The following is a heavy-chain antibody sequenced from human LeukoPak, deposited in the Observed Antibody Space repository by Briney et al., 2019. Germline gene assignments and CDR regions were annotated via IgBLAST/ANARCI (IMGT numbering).Heavy chain of an antibody. Sequence: GGSLRLSCGASGFIVSSNYMNWVRQTPGKGLEWVSVIYTDGSTYYADSVKGRFTISRDISRNTVHLQMNSLRAGDTAVYYCARDPHGYNSYFDYWGQGTLVTVSS. D-gene: IGHD5-24*01. J-gene: IGHJ4*02. CDR1: GFIVSSNY. CDR2: IYTDGST. V-gene: IGHV3-53*01. CDR3: ARDPHGYNSYFDY.